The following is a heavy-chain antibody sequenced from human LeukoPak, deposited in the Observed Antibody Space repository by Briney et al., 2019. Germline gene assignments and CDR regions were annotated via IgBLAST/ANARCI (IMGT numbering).Heavy chain of an antibody. V-gene: IGHV3-74*01. D-gene: IGHD3-22*01. J-gene: IGHJ1*01. Sequence: GGSLRLSCAASGFTFSSYWMHWVRQAPGKGLVWVSRITRYGRKNLADSVKGRFTISRDHAKNTVSLQMNSLRAEDTGVYYCARAPSEIGGYYPEYFRHWGQGTLVTVSS. CDR3: ARAPSEIGGYYPEYFRH. CDR1: GFTFSSYW. CDR2: ITRYGRK.